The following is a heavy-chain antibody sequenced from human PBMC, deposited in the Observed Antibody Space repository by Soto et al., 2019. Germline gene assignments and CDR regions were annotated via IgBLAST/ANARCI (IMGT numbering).Heavy chain of an antibody. J-gene: IGHJ4*02. CDR3: AKSPGMYYYDSSGYYHYDY. V-gene: IGHV3-23*01. D-gene: IGHD3-22*01. CDR2: ISGSGVST. Sequence: GGSLRLSCAASGFTFSSYAMSWVRQAPGKGLEWVSAISGSGVSTYYAESVKGRFTISRDNSKNTLYLQMNSLGAEDTAVYYCAKSPGMYYYDSSGYYHYDYWGQGTLVTVS. CDR1: GFTFSSYA.